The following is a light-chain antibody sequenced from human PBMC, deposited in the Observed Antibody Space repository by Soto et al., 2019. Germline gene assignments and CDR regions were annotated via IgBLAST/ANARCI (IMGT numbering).Light chain of an antibody. J-gene: IGKJ4*01. CDR2: DAS. CDR1: QSDSSY. V-gene: IGKV3-11*01. CDR3: QQHHSYPRT. Sequence: EILLTQSPGPLSLSPEGRATLSCRDSQSDSSYIAWYQHKPGQAPRLLILDASTRATGVPPRFSGSKSGTDFTLTISSLQPEDFATYYCQQHHSYPRTFGEGTKVDIK.